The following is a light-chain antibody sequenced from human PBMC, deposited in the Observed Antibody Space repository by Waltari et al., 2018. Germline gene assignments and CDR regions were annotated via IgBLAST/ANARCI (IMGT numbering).Light chain of an antibody. CDR3: CSYAGSYTVV. CDR2: DVS. V-gene: IGLV2-11*01. J-gene: IGLJ2*01. Sequence: QSALTQPRPVSGSPGQSVTISCTGTSIDVGGYNYVSWYQQHPGKAPKLMIYDVSKRPSGVPDRFSGSKSGNTASLTISGLQAEDEADYYCCSYAGSYTVVFGGGTKLTVL. CDR1: SIDVGGYNY.